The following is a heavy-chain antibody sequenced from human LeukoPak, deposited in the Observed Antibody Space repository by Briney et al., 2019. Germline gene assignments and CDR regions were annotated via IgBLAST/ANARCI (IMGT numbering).Heavy chain of an antibody. CDR3: AREFTAYDFWSGYIPLDY. V-gene: IGHV1-18*01. CDR1: GYTFTSYG. J-gene: IGHJ4*02. CDR2: ISAYNGNT. Sequence: ASVKASCKASGYTFTSYGISWVRQAPGQGLEWMGWISAYNGNTNYAQKLQGRVTMTTDTSTSTAYMELRSLRSDDTAVYYCAREFTAYDFWSGYIPLDYWGQGTLVTVSS. D-gene: IGHD3-3*01.